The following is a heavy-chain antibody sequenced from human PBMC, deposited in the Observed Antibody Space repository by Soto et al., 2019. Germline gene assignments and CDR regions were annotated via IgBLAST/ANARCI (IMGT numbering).Heavy chain of an antibody. CDR3: ARGPAEGWFDP. Sequence: QVQLQESGPGLVKPSETLSLTCTVSGGSISSYYWSWIRQPPGKGLEWIGYIYYSGSTNYNPSLKSRVTISVDTSKNQFSLKLSSVTAADTAVYYCARGPAEGWFDPWGQGTLVTVSS. V-gene: IGHV4-59*01. CDR1: GGSISSYY. D-gene: IGHD6-13*01. J-gene: IGHJ5*02. CDR2: IYYSGST.